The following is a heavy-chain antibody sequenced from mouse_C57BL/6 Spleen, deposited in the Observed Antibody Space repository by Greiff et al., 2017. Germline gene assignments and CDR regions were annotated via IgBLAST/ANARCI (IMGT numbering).Heavy chain of an antibody. CDR1: GFTFSDFY. Sequence: EVKLVESGGGLVQSGRSLRLSCATSGFTFSDFYMEWVRQAPGQGLEWIAASRNKANDYTTEYSASVKGQFIVSRDTSQSILYLQMNALRAEDTAIYYCARDADGYYVMDYWGQGTSVTVSS. J-gene: IGHJ4*01. V-gene: IGHV7-1*01. CDR2: SRNKANDYTT. CDR3: ARDADGYYVMDY. D-gene: IGHD2-3*01.